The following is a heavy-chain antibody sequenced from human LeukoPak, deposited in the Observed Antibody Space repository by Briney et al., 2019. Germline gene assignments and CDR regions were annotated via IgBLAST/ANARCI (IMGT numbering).Heavy chain of an antibody. CDR2: IIPIFGTA. Sequence: SVKVSCKASGGTFSSYAISWVRQAPGQGLEWMGGIIPIFGTANYAQKFQGRVTMTTDTSTSTAYMELRSLRSDDTAVYYCARDHNTDYGDYAYDYWGQGTLVTVSS. V-gene: IGHV1-69*05. D-gene: IGHD4-17*01. CDR1: GGTFSSYA. J-gene: IGHJ4*02. CDR3: ARDHNTDYGDYAYDY.